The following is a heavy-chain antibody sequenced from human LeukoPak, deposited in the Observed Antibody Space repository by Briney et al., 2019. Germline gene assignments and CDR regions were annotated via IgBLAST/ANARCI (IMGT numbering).Heavy chain of an antibody. D-gene: IGHD6-13*01. CDR1: GDSVSSTSDA. Sequence: SQTLSFTCAISGDSVSSTSDAWNWIRQSPSRGLEWLGRTYYRSKWYNEYAASVKGRITINPDTSKNQFSLQLNSVTAEDSAVYYCARSAAGTVDYWGQGTLVTVSS. CDR2: TYYRSKWYN. CDR3: ARSAAGTVDY. V-gene: IGHV6-1*01. J-gene: IGHJ4*02.